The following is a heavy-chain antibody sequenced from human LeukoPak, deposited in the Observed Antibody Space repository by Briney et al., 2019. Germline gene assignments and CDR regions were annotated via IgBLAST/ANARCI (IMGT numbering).Heavy chain of an antibody. Sequence: ESLKISCKGSGYSFTSYWIGWVRQMPGKGLEWMGIIYPGDSDTRYSPSFQGQVTISADKSISTAYLQWSSLKASDTAMYYCARLTRVVGATGGYFQHWGQGTLVTVSS. CDR2: IYPGDSDT. J-gene: IGHJ1*01. CDR3: ARLTRVVGATGGYFQH. V-gene: IGHV5-51*01. D-gene: IGHD1-26*01. CDR1: GYSFTSYW.